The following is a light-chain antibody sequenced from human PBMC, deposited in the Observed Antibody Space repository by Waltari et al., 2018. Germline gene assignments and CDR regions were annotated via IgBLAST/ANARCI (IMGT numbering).Light chain of an antibody. CDR1: QSVSRT. CDR3: QKYGTLPAT. CDR2: DAS. V-gene: IGKV3-20*01. J-gene: IGKJ1*01. Sequence: EIVLTQSPGTLSLSPGERATLSCRASQSVSRTLAWYQQKPGQAPRLLIYDASTRATGIPDRFSGSGCGTDFSLTISRVEPEDCAVYYCQKYGTLPATFGQGTKVEIK.